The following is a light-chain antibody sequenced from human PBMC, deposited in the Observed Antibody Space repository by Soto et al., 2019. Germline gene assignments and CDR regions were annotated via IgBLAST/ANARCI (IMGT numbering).Light chain of an antibody. CDR3: QQRSNWPPA. CDR2: DAS. J-gene: IGKJ4*01. CDR1: QSVSSY. Sequence: EIVLTQSPATLSLSPGDRANLSCRASQSVSSYLAWYQHKPGQAPRLLIYDASNRATGIPPRFSGSGSGTDFTLTISSLEPEDFAVYYCQQRSNWPPAFGGGTNVEIK. V-gene: IGKV3-11*01.